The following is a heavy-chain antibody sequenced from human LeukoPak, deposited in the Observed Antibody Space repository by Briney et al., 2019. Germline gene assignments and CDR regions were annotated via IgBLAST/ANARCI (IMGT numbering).Heavy chain of an antibody. CDR1: GGSLSGSSAYY. D-gene: IGHD2-15*01. Sequence: SETLSLTCSVSGGSLSGSSAYYWGWIRQFPGKGLEWIGIIYYSGSTDYNPSLKSRVTISLDTPKSQFSLKLSSVTAADTAMYYCASLGCSASTCYSIDTYVFDYWGQGALVTVSS. CDR2: IYYSGST. V-gene: IGHV4-39*07. CDR3: ASLGCSASTCYSIDTYVFDY. J-gene: IGHJ4*02.